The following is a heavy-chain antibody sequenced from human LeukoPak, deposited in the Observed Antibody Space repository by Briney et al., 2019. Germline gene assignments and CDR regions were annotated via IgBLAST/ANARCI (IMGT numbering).Heavy chain of an antibody. CDR3: GTGWAIDF. Sequence: GGSLRLSCAASGFTLSNHWMTWVRQAPGKGLECVAIIKQDGSEKYYVDSVKGRFTISRDNAKNSLYLQMNSLRAEGTAVYYCGTGWAIDFWGQGTLVTVSS. D-gene: IGHD5-24*01. J-gene: IGHJ4*02. CDR1: GFTLSNHW. V-gene: IGHV3-7*01. CDR2: IKQDGSEK.